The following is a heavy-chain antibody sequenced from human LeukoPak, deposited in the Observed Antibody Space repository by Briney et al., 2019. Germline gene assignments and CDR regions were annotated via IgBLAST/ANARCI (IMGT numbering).Heavy chain of an antibody. CDR3: ARAEEQLNFDY. D-gene: IGHD6-6*01. CDR2: IYSSGSA. V-gene: IGHV4-39*01. J-gene: IGHJ4*02. Sequence: PSETLSLTCTVSGGSINSNNYYWGWIRQPPGKGLEWIGSIYSSGSAYYNPSLKSRVTISVDTSKNQFSLKLSSVTAADTAVYYCARAEEQLNFDYWGQGTLVTVSS. CDR1: GGSINSNNYY.